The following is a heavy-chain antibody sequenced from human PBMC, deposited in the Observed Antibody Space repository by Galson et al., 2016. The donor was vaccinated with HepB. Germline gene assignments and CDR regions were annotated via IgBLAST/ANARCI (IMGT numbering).Heavy chain of an antibody. CDR3: AKRGGLDYYFDY. D-gene: IGHD3-16*01. J-gene: IGHJ4*02. CDR1: GFTFSSYA. Sequence: SLRLSCAASGFTFSSYAIHWVRQAPGKGLEWVAVISYDGTNKYYADSVKGRFTISRDNSKNTLYLQMDSLRAEDTAVFYCAKRGGLDYYFDYWGQGTLVTVSS. CDR2: ISYDGTNK. V-gene: IGHV3-30-3*02.